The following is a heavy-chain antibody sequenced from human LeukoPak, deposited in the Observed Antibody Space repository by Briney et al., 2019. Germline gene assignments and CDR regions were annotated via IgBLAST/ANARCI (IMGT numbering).Heavy chain of an antibody. CDR1: GLTLDDFG. V-gene: IGHV3-20*04. Sequence: GGSLSLSCAVSGLTLDDFGMSWVRPAPERGRECVACIFWKGGSTGYGDSEKGRFIISRDNAKNFPYLQINSLRAEDTCFYYCAKGDSGGWYFDLWGQGTLVTVSS. CDR3: AKGDSGGWYFDL. J-gene: IGHJ4*02. D-gene: IGHD2-15*01. CDR2: IFWKGGST.